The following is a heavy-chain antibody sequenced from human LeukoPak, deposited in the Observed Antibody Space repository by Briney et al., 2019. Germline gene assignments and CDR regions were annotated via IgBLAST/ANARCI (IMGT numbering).Heavy chain of an antibody. J-gene: IGHJ4*02. Sequence: PGGSLRLSXAASGFTFSSYAMSWVRQAPGKGLEWVSAISGSGGSTYYADSVKGRFTISRDNSKNTLYLQMNGLRAEDTAVYYCAKDAEYYDSSGYWGLNYFDYWGQGTLVTVSS. CDR3: AKDAEYYDSSGYWGLNYFDY. V-gene: IGHV3-23*01. CDR1: GFTFSSYA. D-gene: IGHD3-22*01. CDR2: ISGSGGST.